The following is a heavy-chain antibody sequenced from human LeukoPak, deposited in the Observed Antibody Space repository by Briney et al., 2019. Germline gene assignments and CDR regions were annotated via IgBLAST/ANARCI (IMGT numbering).Heavy chain of an antibody. Sequence: PGGSLRLSCAASGFTFSSYGMHWVRQAPGKGLEWVAFIHYDGSNTYYADSVKGRFTISRDNAKNSLYLQMNSLRAEDTAVYYCASASFDPWGQGTLVTVSS. V-gene: IGHV3-30*02. J-gene: IGHJ5*02. CDR2: IHYDGSNT. CDR1: GFTFSSYG. CDR3: ASASFDP.